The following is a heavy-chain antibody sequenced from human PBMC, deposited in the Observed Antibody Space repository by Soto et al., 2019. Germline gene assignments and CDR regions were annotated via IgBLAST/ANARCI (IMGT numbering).Heavy chain of an antibody. CDR1: GGTFSSYA. Sequence: ASVKVSCKASGGTFSSYAISWVRQAPGQGLEWMGGIIPIFGTANYAQKFQGRVTITADESTSTAYMELSSLRSEDTAVYYCARDYYGSGSKSYGMDVWGQGTTVTVSS. V-gene: IGHV1-69*13. CDR2: IIPIFGTA. CDR3: ARDYYGSGSKSYGMDV. D-gene: IGHD3-10*01. J-gene: IGHJ6*02.